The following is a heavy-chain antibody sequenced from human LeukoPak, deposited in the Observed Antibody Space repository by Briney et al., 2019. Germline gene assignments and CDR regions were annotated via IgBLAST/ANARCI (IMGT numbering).Heavy chain of an antibody. Sequence: GGSLRLSCAASGFTFTNYATSWVRQAPGKGPEWVSTISGSGTTTSYADSVKGRFTISRDKSKNTLYLQMNSLRVEDAAVYYCAKDLRYTTGWYAFGSWGQGTLVTVS. D-gene: IGHD6-19*01. CDR1: GFTFTNYA. CDR3: AKDLRYTTGWYAFGS. V-gene: IGHV3-23*01. J-gene: IGHJ4*02. CDR2: ISGSGTTT.